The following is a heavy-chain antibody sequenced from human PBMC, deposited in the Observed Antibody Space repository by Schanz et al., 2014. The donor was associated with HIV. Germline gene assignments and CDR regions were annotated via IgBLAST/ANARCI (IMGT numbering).Heavy chain of an antibody. V-gene: IGHV3-33*01. CDR2: SWYDGNTE. CDR1: GFTFSSFG. CDR3: ARDRMDTVVSYYYDYGMDV. D-gene: IGHD4-17*01. Sequence: QVQVVESGGGVVRPGRSLRLSCAASGFTFSSFGMHWVRQAPGKGLEWVAVSWYDGNTEYYADSVKGRFTISRDNSKKTLYLQMNSLRGEDSAVYYCARDRMDTVVSYYYDYGMDVWGQGTTVIVSS. J-gene: IGHJ6*02.